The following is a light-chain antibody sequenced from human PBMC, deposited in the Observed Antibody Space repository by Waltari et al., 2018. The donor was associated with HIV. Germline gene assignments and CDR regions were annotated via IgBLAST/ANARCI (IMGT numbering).Light chain of an antibody. CDR1: QTVTKK. CDR2: DAS. CDR3: QQSFSSPLT. Sequence: DIHMTQSPSSLSASVVDRVTIPCLASQTVTKKVNWDKQKPGKDPKVRIYDASTLQSGVPSRFRGGGSWTDFTLTITSLQLDDFATYFCQQSFSSPLTFGPGTKVDI. J-gene: IGKJ3*01. V-gene: IGKV1-39*01.